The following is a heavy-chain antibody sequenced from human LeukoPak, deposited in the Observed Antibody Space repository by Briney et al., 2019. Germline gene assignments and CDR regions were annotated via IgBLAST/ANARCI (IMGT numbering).Heavy chain of an antibody. D-gene: IGHD4-17*01. CDR3: ARLLLETTVTTDAN. Sequence: SETLSLTCTVSGGSISSYYWSWIRQPPGKGLEWIGYIYYSGSTNYNPSLKSRVTISVDTSKNQFSLKLRSVTAADTAVYYCARLLLETTVTTDANWGQGTLVTVSS. CDR1: GGSISSYY. CDR2: IYYSGST. V-gene: IGHV4-59*01. J-gene: IGHJ4*02.